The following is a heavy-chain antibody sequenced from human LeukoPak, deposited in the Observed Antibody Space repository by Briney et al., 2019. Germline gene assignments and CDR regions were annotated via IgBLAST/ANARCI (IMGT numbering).Heavy chain of an antibody. CDR1: GYTFTSYG. CDR2: ISAYNGNT. V-gene: IGHV1-18*01. Sequence: ASVKVSCKASGYTFTSYGISWVRQAPGQGLEWMGWISAYNGNTNYAQKLQGRVTMTTDISTSTAYMELRSLRSDDTAVYYCARDAYCSSTSCYGDYWGQGTLVTVSS. CDR3: ARDAYCSSTSCYGDY. J-gene: IGHJ4*02. D-gene: IGHD2-2*01.